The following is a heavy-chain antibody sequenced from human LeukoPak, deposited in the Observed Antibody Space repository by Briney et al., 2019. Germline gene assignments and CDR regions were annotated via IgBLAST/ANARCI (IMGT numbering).Heavy chain of an antibody. CDR1: GGSISSGDYY. CDR3: ARGSTGTTVSI. V-gene: IGHV4-30-2*01. D-gene: IGHD1-7*01. Sequence: SQTLSLTCTVSGGSISSGDYYWSWIRQPPGKGLEWIGYIYHSGSTYYNPSLKSRVTISVDRSKNQFSLKLSSVTAADTAVYYCARGSTGTTVSIWGQGTMVTVSS. CDR2: IYHSGST. J-gene: IGHJ3*02.